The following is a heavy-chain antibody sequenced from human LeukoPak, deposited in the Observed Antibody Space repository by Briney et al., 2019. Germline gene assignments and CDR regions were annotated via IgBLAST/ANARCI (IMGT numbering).Heavy chain of an antibody. CDR3: AVGDYEDSDAFDI. Sequence: GESLKISCKGSGYSFTSYWIGWVRQMPGKGLEWMGIIYPGDSDTRYSPSLQGQVTISADKSISIAYLQWSSLKASDTAMYYCAVGDYEDSDAFDIWGQGTMVTVSS. CDR1: GYSFTSYW. J-gene: IGHJ3*02. D-gene: IGHD4-17*01. CDR2: IYPGDSDT. V-gene: IGHV5-51*01.